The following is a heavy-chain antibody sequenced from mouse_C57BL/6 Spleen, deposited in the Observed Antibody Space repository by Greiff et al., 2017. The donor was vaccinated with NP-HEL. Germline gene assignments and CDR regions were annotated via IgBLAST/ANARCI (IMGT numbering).Heavy chain of an antibody. CDR1: GFTFSDYG. CDR3: ADGSSYGWFAY. J-gene: IGHJ3*01. CDR2: ISSGSSTI. Sequence: EVQGVESGGGLVKPGGSLKLSCAASGFTFSDYGMHWVSQAPGKGLEWVAYISSGSSTIYYADTVKGRFTISRDNAKNTLFLQMTSLRSEDTAMYYCADGSSYGWFAYWGQGTLVTVSA. D-gene: IGHD1-1*01. V-gene: IGHV5-17*01.